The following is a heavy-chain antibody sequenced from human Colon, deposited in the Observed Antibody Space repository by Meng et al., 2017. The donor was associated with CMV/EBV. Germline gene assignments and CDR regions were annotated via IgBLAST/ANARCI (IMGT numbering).Heavy chain of an antibody. CDR2: IDWDDEK. J-gene: IGHJ3*01. CDR3: VRMTTTGTIVPDTFDV. V-gene: IGHV2-70*04. D-gene: IGHD1-1*01. Sequence: SGPTLVKPTQTLTLTCNFSGFSLNNARMRVSWIRQPPGKALEWLARIDWDDEKFYSPSLKTRLTISKDTSKNQVVLTMTNMDPVDTVTYYCVRMTTTGTIVPDTFDVWGQGTMVTVSS. CDR1: GFSLNNARMR.